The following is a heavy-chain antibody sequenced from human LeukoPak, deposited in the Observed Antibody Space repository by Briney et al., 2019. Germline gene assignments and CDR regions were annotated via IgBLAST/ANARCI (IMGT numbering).Heavy chain of an antibody. J-gene: IGHJ6*02. D-gene: IGHD4-17*01. Sequence: ASVKVSCKASGYTFTGYYMHWVRQAPGQGLEWMGWINPNSGDTNYAQKFQGRVTMTRDTSISTAYMELSRLRSDDTAVYYCARETTVTLLYYYYGMDVWGQGTTVTVSS. CDR2: INPNSGDT. CDR3: ARETTVTLLYYYYGMDV. CDR1: GYTFTGYY. V-gene: IGHV1-2*02.